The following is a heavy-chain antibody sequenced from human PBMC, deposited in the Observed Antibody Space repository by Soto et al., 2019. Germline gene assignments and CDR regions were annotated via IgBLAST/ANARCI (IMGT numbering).Heavy chain of an antibody. J-gene: IGHJ1*01. V-gene: IGHV4-34*01. CDR3: ARSGYCSSTTCFGDFHD. Sequence: QVQLRLWGAGLLRPSETLSLTCDVCNSSFSSYDWSWIRQPPGKGLEYIGQVDHGGKPNYNPSLGSRVTVSLDVSRNQFSLKVRSVTAADTAFYYCARSGYCSSTTCFGDFHDWSRGTLVTVSS. CDR1: NSSFSSYD. CDR2: VDHGGKP. D-gene: IGHD2-2*01.